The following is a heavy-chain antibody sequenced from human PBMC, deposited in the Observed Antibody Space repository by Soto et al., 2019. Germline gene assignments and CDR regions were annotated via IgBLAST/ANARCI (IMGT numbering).Heavy chain of an antibody. CDR1: GYSFTSYW. J-gene: IGHJ6*02. CDR2: IDPSDSYT. Sequence: GESLKISCKGSGYSFTSYWITWVRQMPGKGLEWMGMIDPSDSYTNYSPSFQGQVTISADKSISTAYLQWSSLKASDTAMYYCARQDYYYGMDVWGQGTTVTVSS. CDR3: ARQDYYYGMDV. V-gene: IGHV5-10-1*04.